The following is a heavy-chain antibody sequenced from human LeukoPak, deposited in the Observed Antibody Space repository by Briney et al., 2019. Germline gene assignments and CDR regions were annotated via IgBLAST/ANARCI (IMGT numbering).Heavy chain of an antibody. D-gene: IGHD6-6*01. V-gene: IGHV4-61*02. Sequence: SETLSLTCTVSGGSISSGSYYWSWIRLPAGKGLEWIGRIYTSGSTNYNPSLKSRVTISVDTSKNQFSLKLSSVTAADTAVYYCARRPIRSITSIAARRSQYRTPFDYWGQGTLVTVSS. CDR3: ARRPIRSITSIAARRSQYRTPFDY. CDR2: IYTSGST. J-gene: IGHJ4*02. CDR1: GGSISSGSYY.